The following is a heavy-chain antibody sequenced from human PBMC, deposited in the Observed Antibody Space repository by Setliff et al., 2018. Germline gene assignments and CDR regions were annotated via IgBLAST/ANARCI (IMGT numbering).Heavy chain of an antibody. Sequence: SETLSLTCAVYGGSFSGYYWSWIRQPPGKGLEWIGEINHSGSTNYNPSVKSRVTISVDTSKNQFSLKLSSVTAADTAVYYCARRGYYYYGMDVWGQGTTVTVSS. CDR1: GGSFSGYY. J-gene: IGHJ6*02. CDR2: INHSGST. V-gene: IGHV4-34*01. CDR3: ARRGYYYYGMDV.